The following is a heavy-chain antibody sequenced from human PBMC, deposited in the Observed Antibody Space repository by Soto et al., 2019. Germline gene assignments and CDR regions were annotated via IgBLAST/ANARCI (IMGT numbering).Heavy chain of an antibody. J-gene: IGHJ4*02. D-gene: IGHD2-15*01. Sequence: QVQLVESGGGVVQPGRSLRLSCAASVFTFSSYGMHWVRQAPGKGLERVAVISYDGSNKYYADSVKGRFTISRDNSKNTQYLQMNSLRDEDTAVYYCAKSCSGGSCYPLVGCWGQGTLVTVSS. V-gene: IGHV3-30*18. CDR2: ISYDGSNK. CDR1: VFTFSSYG. CDR3: AKSCSGGSCYPLVGC.